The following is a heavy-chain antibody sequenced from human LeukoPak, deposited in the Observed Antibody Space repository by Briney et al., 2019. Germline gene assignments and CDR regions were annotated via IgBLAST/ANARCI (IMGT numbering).Heavy chain of an antibody. D-gene: IGHD1-26*01. V-gene: IGHV3-30*02. CDR2: IRYDGSNR. CDR1: GFTFSSYG. CDR3: AKDSGVAAITFSYYYYMDV. J-gene: IGHJ6*03. Sequence: GGSLRLSCAASGFTFSSYGMHWVRQAPGKGLEWVTFIRYDGSNRYYAESVKGRFTISRDNSKNTLYLQMNSLRAEDTAVYYCAKDSGVAAITFSYYYYMDVWGKGTTVTVSS.